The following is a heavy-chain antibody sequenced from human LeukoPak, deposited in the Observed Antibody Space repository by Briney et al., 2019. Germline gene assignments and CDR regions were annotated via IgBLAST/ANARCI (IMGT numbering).Heavy chain of an antibody. D-gene: IGHD2-2*01. CDR2: INHSGST. Sequence: SETLSLTCAVYGGSFSGYYWSWIRQPPGKGLEWIGEINHSGSTNYNPSLKSRVTISVDTSKNQFSLKLSSVTAADTAVYYRARGNPPPAAPAGNYFDYWGQGTLVTVSS. V-gene: IGHV4-34*01. CDR3: ARGNPPPAAPAGNYFDY. CDR1: GGSFSGYY. J-gene: IGHJ4*02.